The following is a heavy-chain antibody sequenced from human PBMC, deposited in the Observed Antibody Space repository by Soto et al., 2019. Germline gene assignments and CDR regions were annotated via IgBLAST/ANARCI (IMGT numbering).Heavy chain of an antibody. CDR1: GGSISSYY. CDR3: ARGKRDYGDYAGIDY. V-gene: IGHV4-59*08. CDR2: THDSGST. J-gene: IGHJ4*02. D-gene: IGHD4-17*01. Sequence: PSETLSLTCTVSGGSISSYYWSWIRQSPGKGLEWIGYTHDSGSTNYNPSLKSRVTMSVDTSKNQFSLKLSSVTAADTAVYYCARGKRDYGDYAGIDYWGQGTLVTVSS.